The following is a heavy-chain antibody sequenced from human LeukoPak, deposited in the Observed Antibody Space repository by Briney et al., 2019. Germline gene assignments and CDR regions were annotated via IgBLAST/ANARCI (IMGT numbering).Heavy chain of an antibody. CDR2: IYDTGST. Sequence: SETLSLTCTVSGGAVSSYFWSWIRQPPGKGLEWVGYIYDTGSTNYNPSLKSRVTISVDTSKNQFSLKLSSVTAADTAVNYCARRLATTVTNAFDIWGQGTMVTVSS. J-gene: IGHJ3*02. D-gene: IGHD4-17*01. CDR1: GGAVSSYF. V-gene: IGHV4-59*08. CDR3: ARRLATTVTNAFDI.